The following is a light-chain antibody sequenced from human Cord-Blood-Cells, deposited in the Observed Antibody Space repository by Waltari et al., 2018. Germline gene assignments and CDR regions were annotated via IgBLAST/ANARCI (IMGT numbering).Light chain of an antibody. J-gene: IGKJ5*01. V-gene: IGKV3-11*01. Sequence: EIVLTQSPATLSLSPGERATLPCRASQSVSSYLAWYQQKLGQAPRLLIYDAANRATGSPARFSGSGSGTDFTLTISSLEPEDFAVYYCQQRSNWPPITFGQGTRLEIK. CDR3: QQRSNWPPIT. CDR2: DAA. CDR1: QSVSSY.